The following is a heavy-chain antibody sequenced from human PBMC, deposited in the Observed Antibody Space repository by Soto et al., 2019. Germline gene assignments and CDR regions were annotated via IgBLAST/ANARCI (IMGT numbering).Heavy chain of an antibody. V-gene: IGHV4-31*03. CDR1: GGSITSGDYY. D-gene: IGHD3-22*01. J-gene: IGHJ4*02. Sequence: QVQLQESGPGLVKPSQTLSLTCTVSGGSITSGDYYWSWIRQHPGEGLEWIGYIYYSGSTYYNPSLKGRVTISVDTSKNQFSLKLNSVTAADTAVYYCARGVSKYEGSGYYKAFDNWGQGTLVTVSS. CDR2: IYYSGST. CDR3: ARGVSKYEGSGYYKAFDN.